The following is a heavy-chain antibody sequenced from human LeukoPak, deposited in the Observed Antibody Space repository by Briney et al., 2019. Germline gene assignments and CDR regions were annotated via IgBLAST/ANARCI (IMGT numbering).Heavy chain of an antibody. CDR2: IKQDGSEK. J-gene: IGHJ4*02. Sequence: GGSLRLSCAVSGFTFSSYWMSWVRQAPGKGLEWVANIKQDGSEKYYVDSVKGRFTISRDNAKNSLYLQMNSLRAEDTAVYYCARARYYDFWSGYYPYYFDYWGQGTLVTVSS. V-gene: IGHV3-7*01. CDR3: ARARYYDFWSGYYPYYFDY. CDR1: GFTFSSYW. D-gene: IGHD3-3*01.